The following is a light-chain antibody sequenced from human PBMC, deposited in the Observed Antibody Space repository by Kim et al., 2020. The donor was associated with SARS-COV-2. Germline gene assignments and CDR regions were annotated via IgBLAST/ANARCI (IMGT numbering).Light chain of an antibody. Sequence: EIVMKQSPATLSVSPGERATLSCRASQSVNTNLAWYQQQPGQAPRLLIYSASTRATGIPARFSGSGSGTEFTLTISSLQSEDFAVYYCQQYNNWPPYTFGQGTKLEI. CDR3: QQYNNWPPYT. CDR1: QSVNTN. V-gene: IGKV3-15*01. J-gene: IGKJ2*01. CDR2: SAS.